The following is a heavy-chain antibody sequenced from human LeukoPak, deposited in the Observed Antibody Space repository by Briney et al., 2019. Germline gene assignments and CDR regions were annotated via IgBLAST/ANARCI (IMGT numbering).Heavy chain of an antibody. Sequence: ASVKVSCKSSGYTFTGYYMHWVRQAPGQGLEWMGWINPNSGGTKYAQKFQGRVTMTRDTSITTAYMELSRLRSDDTAVYYCARVVREQWLVQDAFDIWGQGAMVTVSS. CDR3: ARVVREQWLVQDAFDI. V-gene: IGHV1-2*02. J-gene: IGHJ3*02. D-gene: IGHD6-19*01. CDR1: GYTFTGYY. CDR2: INPNSGGT.